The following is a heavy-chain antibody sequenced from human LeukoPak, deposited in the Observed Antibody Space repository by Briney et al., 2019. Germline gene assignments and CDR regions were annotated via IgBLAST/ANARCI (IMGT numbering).Heavy chain of an antibody. CDR3: ARGKAARCDY. CDR2: INHSGST. CDR1: GGSFSGYY. V-gene: IGHV4-34*01. Sequence: SETLSLTCAVYGGSFSGYYWSWIRQPPGKGLEWIGEINHSGSTNYNPSLKSRVTISVDTSKNQFSLKLSSVTAADTAVYYCARGKAARCDYWGQGTLVTVSS. D-gene: IGHD2-15*01. J-gene: IGHJ4*02.